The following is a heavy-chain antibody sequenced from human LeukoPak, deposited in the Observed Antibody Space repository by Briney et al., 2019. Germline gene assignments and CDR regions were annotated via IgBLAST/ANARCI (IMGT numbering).Heavy chain of an antibody. V-gene: IGHV3-49*04. CDR2: IRSKAYGGTT. CDR1: GFTFGDYA. CDR3: TRDAGYYYDNNWFDP. Sequence: GGSLRLSCTASGFTFGDYAMSWVRQAPGKGLEWVGFIRSKAYGGTTEYAASVKGRFTISRDDSKSIAYPQMNSLKTEDTAVYYCTRDAGYYYDNNWFDPWGQGTLVTVSS. J-gene: IGHJ5*02. D-gene: IGHD3-22*01.